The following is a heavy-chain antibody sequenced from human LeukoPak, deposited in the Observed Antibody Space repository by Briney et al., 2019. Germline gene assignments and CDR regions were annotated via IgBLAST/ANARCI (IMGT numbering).Heavy chain of an antibody. CDR2: INHTGRT. D-gene: IGHD3-22*01. J-gene: IGHJ4*02. CDR3: ARGSISGYYPIDY. CDR1: GGSFSDYY. V-gene: IGHV4-34*01. Sequence: SETLSLTCAVYGGSFSDYYWSWIRQPPGKGLEWIGEINHTGRTNYNPSLKSRVTMSLHTSKKQFSLKLISVTAADTAAYYCARGSISGYYPIDYWGQGALVTVSS.